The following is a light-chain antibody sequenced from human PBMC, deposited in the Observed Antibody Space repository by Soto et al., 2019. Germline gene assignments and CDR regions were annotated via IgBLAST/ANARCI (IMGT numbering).Light chain of an antibody. Sequence: EIVLIQSPATLSLSPGERASLSCRASQSISFYLTWYQHKPGQAPRLLIYDASNRATGIPARLSGSGYGTDFTLAIRSLQPEDFAVYYCQQRSNWPTFGQGTRLEIK. CDR2: DAS. J-gene: IGKJ5*01. V-gene: IGKV3-11*01. CDR1: QSISFY. CDR3: QQRSNWPT.